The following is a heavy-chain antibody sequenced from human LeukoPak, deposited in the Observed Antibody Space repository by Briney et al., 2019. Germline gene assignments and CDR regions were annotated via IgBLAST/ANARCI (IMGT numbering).Heavy chain of an antibody. D-gene: IGHD4-11*01. CDR1: GGSISSSSYY. Sequence: SETLSLTCTVSGGSISSSSYYWGWIRQPPGKGLEWIGSIYYSGNTFYNPSLKNRVSISVDTSNNQFSLKLTSVTAADTAVYFCARDLTVTPHLFDYWGQGTLVTVSS. J-gene: IGHJ4*02. CDR2: IYYSGNT. V-gene: IGHV4-39*07. CDR3: ARDLTVTPHLFDY.